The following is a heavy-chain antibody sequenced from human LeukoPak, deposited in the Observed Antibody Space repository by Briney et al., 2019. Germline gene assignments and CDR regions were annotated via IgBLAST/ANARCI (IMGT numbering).Heavy chain of an antibody. CDR1: GFTFSSYA. V-gene: IGHV3-23*01. Sequence: GGSLRLSCAASGFTFSSYAMSWVRQAPGKGLEWVSAISGSGGSTYYADSVKGRFTISRDNSKNTLYLQMNSLRAEDTAVYYCARDFGGAVAGFFDYWGQGTLVTVSS. CDR2: ISGSGGST. J-gene: IGHJ4*02. D-gene: IGHD6-19*01. CDR3: ARDFGGAVAGFFDY.